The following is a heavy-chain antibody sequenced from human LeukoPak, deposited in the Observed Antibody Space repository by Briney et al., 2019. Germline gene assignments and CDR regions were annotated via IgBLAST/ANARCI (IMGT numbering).Heavy chain of an antibody. CDR3: ARGVGNALDP. CDR2: IYYSGST. V-gene: IGHV4-30-4*07. Sequence: PSETLSLTCAVSGGSISSGGYSWSWIRQPPGKGLEWIGYIYYSGSTCYNPSLKSRVTISVDTSKNQFSLKLSSVTAADTAVYYCARGVGNALDPWGQGTLVTVSS. CDR1: GGSISSGGYS. J-gene: IGHJ5*02. D-gene: IGHD1-26*01.